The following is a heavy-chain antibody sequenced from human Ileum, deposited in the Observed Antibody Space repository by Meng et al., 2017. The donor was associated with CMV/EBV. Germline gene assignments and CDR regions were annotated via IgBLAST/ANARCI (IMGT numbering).Heavy chain of an antibody. D-gene: IGHD6-13*01. CDR2: ISYDGSNK. Sequence: FTFSSYAMHWVHQAPGKGLEWVAVISYDGSNKYYADSVKGRFTISRDNSKNTLYLQMNSLRAEDTAVYYCAREGQQRERVGRYYFDYWGQGTLVTVSS. CDR3: AREGQQRERVGRYYFDY. V-gene: IGHV3-30-3*01. J-gene: IGHJ4*02. CDR1: FTFSSYA.